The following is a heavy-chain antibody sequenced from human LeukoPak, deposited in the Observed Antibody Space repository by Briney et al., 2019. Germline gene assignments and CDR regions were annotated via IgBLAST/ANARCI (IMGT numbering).Heavy chain of an antibody. Sequence: ASVKVSCKASGYTFTGYYMHWVRQAPGQGLEWMGWINPNSGGTNCAQKFQGTVTMTRDTSISTAYMELSSLRSDDTAVYYCARGVAGVYFYYYMDVWGKGTTVTVSS. D-gene: IGHD1-14*01. CDR3: ARGVAGVYFYYYMDV. J-gene: IGHJ6*03. V-gene: IGHV1-2*02. CDR2: INPNSGGT. CDR1: GYTFTGYY.